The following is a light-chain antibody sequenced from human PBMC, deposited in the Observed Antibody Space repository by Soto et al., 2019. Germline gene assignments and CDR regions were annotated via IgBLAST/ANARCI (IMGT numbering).Light chain of an antibody. V-gene: IGKV3-20*01. CDR3: QQYGNAPLT. J-gene: IGKJ4*01. Sequence: EIVLTQSPGILSLSPGERATLSCRASQSLNNNYFAWYQQKPGQAPRLLIYGVSSRATGIPDRFSGSGSGTDSTLTISRLEPEDFAVYYCQQYGNAPLTFGGGTKVEIK. CDR2: GVS. CDR1: QSLNNNY.